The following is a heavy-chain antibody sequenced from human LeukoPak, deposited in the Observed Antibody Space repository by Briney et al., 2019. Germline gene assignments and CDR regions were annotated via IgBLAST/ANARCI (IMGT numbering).Heavy chain of an antibody. D-gene: IGHD3-3*01. V-gene: IGHV1-69*13. CDR3: ARDLHAYDFWSGSASYYYMDV. Sequence: ASVKVSCKASGGTFSSYAISWVRQAPGQGLEWMGGIIPIFGTANYAQKFQGRVTITADESTSTAYMELSSLRSEDTAVYYCARDLHAYDFWSGSASYYYMDVWGKGTTVTVSS. J-gene: IGHJ6*03. CDR1: GGTFSSYA. CDR2: IIPIFGTA.